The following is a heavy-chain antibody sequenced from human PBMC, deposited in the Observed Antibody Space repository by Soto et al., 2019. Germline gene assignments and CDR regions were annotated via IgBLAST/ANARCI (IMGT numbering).Heavy chain of an antibody. V-gene: IGHV4-34*01. CDR2: INHSGST. J-gene: IGHJ6*02. Sequence: SESLSLTGAVYGGAFSGYYWSWIRQPPGKGLEWIGEINHSGSTNYNPSLKSRVTISVDTSKNQFSLKLSSVAAADTAVYYCARDLGTSVFWSGYAPPGYYGMDVWGEETTVT. CDR3: ARDLGTSVFWSGYAPPGYYGMDV. CDR1: GGAFSGYY. D-gene: IGHD3-3*01.